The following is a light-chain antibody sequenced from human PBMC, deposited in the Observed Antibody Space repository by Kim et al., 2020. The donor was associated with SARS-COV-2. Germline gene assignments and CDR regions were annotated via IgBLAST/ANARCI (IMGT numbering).Light chain of an antibody. CDR1: SSNIGNNY. CDR3: GTWDDSLSSVV. Sequence: QSVLTQPPSVSAAPGQKVTISCSGSSSNIGNNYVSWYQHLPGTAPKLLIYDNNKRPSGIPDRFSGSTSGTSATLGITGLQTGDEADYYCGTWDDSLSSVVFGGGTQLTVL. CDR2: DNN. J-gene: IGLJ2*01. V-gene: IGLV1-51*01.